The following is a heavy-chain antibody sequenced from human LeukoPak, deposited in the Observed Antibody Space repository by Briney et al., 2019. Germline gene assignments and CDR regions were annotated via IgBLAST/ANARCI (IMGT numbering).Heavy chain of an antibody. CDR1: GYTFTSYA. D-gene: IGHD6-13*01. Sequence: ASVKVSCKASGYTFTSYAMHWVRQAPGQRLEWMGWINAGNGNTKYSQKFQGRVTITRDTSASTAYMELSSLRSEDTAVYYCASAAAAGTIGDYWGQGTLVTVSS. CDR3: ASAAAAGTIGDY. J-gene: IGHJ4*02. V-gene: IGHV1-3*01. CDR2: INAGNGNT.